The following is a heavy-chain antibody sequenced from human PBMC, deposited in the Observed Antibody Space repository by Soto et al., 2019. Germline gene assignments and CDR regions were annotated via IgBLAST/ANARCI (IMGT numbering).Heavy chain of an antibody. V-gene: IGHV4-34*01. Sequence: QVQLQQWGAGLLKPSETLSLTCAVYGGSFSGYYWSWIRQPPGKGLEWIGEINHSGRTNYNPSLKSRVTISVDTSKNQFSLKLNSVTAADTAVFYCARTTVTTSAAFDIWGQGTMVTVSS. CDR2: INHSGRT. CDR3: ARTTVTTSAAFDI. CDR1: GGSFSGYY. D-gene: IGHD4-17*01. J-gene: IGHJ3*02.